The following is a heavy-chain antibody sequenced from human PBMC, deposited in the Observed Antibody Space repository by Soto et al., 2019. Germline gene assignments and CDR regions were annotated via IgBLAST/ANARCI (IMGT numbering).Heavy chain of an antibody. CDR2: IGAYNGNT. V-gene: IGHV1-18*01. CDR3: ARDPKLGEHDY. Sequence: QVQLVQSGAEVKKPGASVKVSCKASGYTFTSHGISWVRQAPGQGLEWRGWIGAYNGNTNDAQKLQGRVTMTTDTSTSTAYMELSSLRSDETAVYSCARDPKLGEHDYWGQGTLVTVSS. CDR1: GYTFTSHG. J-gene: IGHJ4*02. D-gene: IGHD3-10*01.